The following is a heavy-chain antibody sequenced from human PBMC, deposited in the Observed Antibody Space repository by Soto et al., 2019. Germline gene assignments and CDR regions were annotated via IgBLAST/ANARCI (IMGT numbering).Heavy chain of an antibody. CDR3: LRGYQPRTNRAGFDP. D-gene: IGHD3-16*02. J-gene: IGHJ5*02. V-gene: IGHV1-69*01. Sequence: QVQLVQSGAEVKKPGSSVKVSCKASGGTFSSYAISWVRQAPGQGLEWMGGIIPIFGTANYAQKFQGRVMITADESTSTAYMELSSLRSEDTAVYYCLRGYQPRTNRAGFDPWGQGTLVTVSS. CDR1: GGTFSSYA. CDR2: IIPIFGTA.